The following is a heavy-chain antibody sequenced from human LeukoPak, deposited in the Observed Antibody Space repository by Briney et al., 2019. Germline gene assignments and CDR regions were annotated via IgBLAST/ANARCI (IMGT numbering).Heavy chain of an antibody. J-gene: IGHJ4*02. V-gene: IGHV3-30*02. CDR3: ASAKFDY. CDR1: GFTFSSYG. CDR2: IRYDGSNK. Sequence: GSLRLSCAASGFTFSSYGMHWVRQAPGKGLEWVAFIRYDGSNKYYADSVKGRFTISRDNAKNSLYLQMNSLRAEDTAVYYCASAKFDYWGQGTLVTVSS.